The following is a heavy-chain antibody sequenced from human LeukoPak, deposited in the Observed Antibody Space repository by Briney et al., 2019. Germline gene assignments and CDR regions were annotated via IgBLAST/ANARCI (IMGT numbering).Heavy chain of an antibody. D-gene: IGHD6-19*01. CDR1: GFTFSSYA. J-gene: IGHJ4*02. Sequence: GGSLRLSCAASGFTFSSYAMHWVRQAPGKGLEWVAVISYDGSNKYYADSVKGRFTISRDNSKNTLYLQMNSLRAEDTAVYYCARRSGSSGWYELVTYYFDYWGQGTLVTVSS. CDR2: ISYDGSNK. V-gene: IGHV3-30*04. CDR3: ARRSGSSGWYELVTYYFDY.